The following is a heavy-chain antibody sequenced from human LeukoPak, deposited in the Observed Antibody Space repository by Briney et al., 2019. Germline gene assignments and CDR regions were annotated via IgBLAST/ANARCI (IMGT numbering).Heavy chain of an antibody. D-gene: IGHD6-6*01. CDR1: GGSISSYY. CDR2: IYYSGTT. CDR3: ARGALTYSSSSLEVDY. Sequence: SETLSLTCTVSGGSISSYYWSWIRQPPGKGLEWIGYIYYSGTTNYNPSLKSRVTISVDTSKNQFSLKLSSVTAADTAVYYCARGALTYSSSSLEVDYWGQGTLVTVSS. J-gene: IGHJ4*02. V-gene: IGHV4-59*01.